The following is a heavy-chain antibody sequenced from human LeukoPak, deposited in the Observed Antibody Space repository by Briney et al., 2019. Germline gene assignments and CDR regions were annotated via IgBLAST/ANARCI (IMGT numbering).Heavy chain of an antibody. D-gene: IGHD2-2*01. CDR1: GFTFSSYA. J-gene: IGHJ1*01. CDR3: ARDSSWSPRIVVVPAAKSVGGYFQH. V-gene: IGHV3-30*04. Sequence: GRSLRLSCAASGFTFSSYAMHWVRQAPGKGLEWVAVISYDGSNKYYADSVKGRFTISRDNSKNTLYLQMNSLRAEDTAVYYCARDSSWSPRIVVVPAAKSVGGYFQHWGQAPWSPSPQ. CDR2: ISYDGSNK.